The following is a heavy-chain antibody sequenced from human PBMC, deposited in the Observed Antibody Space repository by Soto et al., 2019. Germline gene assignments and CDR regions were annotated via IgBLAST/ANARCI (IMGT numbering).Heavy chain of an antibody. V-gene: IGHV3-48*01. Sequence: GGSLRLSCAASGFTFSSYSMNWVRQAPGKGLEWVSYISSSSSTIYYADSVKGRFTISRDNAKNSLYLQMNSLRAEDTAVYYCAREGYSVGLVVAATHRWFDPWGQGTLVTVSS. CDR2: ISSSSSTI. D-gene: IGHD2-15*01. CDR3: AREGYSVGLVVAATHRWFDP. CDR1: GFTFSSYS. J-gene: IGHJ5*02.